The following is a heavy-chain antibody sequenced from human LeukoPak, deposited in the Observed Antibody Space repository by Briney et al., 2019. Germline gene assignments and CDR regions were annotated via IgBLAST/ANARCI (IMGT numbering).Heavy chain of an antibody. D-gene: IGHD3-10*01. V-gene: IGHV4-39*07. CDR2: IYYSGST. Sequence: SETLSLTCTVSGGSISSSSYYWGWIRQPPGKGLEWIGSIYYSGSTYYNPSLKSRVTISVDTSKNQFSLKLSSVTAADTAVYYCANTMVRGVNLEYYFDYWGQGTLVTVSS. J-gene: IGHJ4*02. CDR1: GGSISSSSYY. CDR3: ANTMVRGVNLEYYFDY.